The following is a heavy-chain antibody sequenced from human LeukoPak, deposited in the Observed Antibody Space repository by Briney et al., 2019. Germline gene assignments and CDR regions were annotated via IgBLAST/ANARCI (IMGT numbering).Heavy chain of an antibody. V-gene: IGHV4-61*02. D-gene: IGHD2-21*01. Sequence: SQTLSLTCTVSGGSISSGSYYWSWIRQPAGKGLEWIGRIYTSGSTNYNPSLKSRVTISVDTSKKQFSLKLSSVTAADTAVYYCARGVDCYGVWGQGTLVTVSS. CDR1: GGSISSGSYY. J-gene: IGHJ4*02. CDR2: IYTSGST. CDR3: ARGVDCYGV.